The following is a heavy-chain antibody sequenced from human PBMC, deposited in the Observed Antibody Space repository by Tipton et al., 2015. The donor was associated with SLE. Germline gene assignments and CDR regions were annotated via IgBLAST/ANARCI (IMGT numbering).Heavy chain of an antibody. V-gene: IGHV4-59*12. CDR3: ASQRRYYYGSGSPPDY. Sequence: TLSLTCTVSGGSLSSYYWSWIRQSPEKGLEWIGYLSYSGSTNYNPSLKSRVTISVDTSKNQFSLKLSSVTAADTAVYYCASQRRYYYGSGSPPDYWGQGTLVTVSS. CDR2: LSYSGST. J-gene: IGHJ4*02. D-gene: IGHD3-10*01. CDR1: GGSLSSYY.